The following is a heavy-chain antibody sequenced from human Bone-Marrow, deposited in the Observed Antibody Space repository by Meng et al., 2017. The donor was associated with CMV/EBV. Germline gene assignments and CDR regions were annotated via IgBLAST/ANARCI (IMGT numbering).Heavy chain of an antibody. D-gene: IGHD3-3*01. CDR3: ARSMYYDFWSGYRGYFDL. CDR2: ISSSSSTI. Sequence: ETLSLTCAASGFTFSSYSMNWVRQAPGKGLEWVSYISSSSSTICCADSVKGRFTISRDNAKNSLYLQMNSLRAEDTAVYYCARSMYYDFWSGYRGYFDLWGRGTLVTVSS. J-gene: IGHJ2*01. V-gene: IGHV3-48*04. CDR1: GFTFSSYS.